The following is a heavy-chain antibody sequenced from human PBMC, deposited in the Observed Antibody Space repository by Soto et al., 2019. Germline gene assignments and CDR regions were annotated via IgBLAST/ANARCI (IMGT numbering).Heavy chain of an antibody. Sequence: QITLKESGPTLVKPTQTLKLTCTFSGFSLTTRPVGVGWIRQPPGGALESIAIIYWDDDKRYNPSLSSRLTITKYHSKNQVVLTMTNVDPVDTATYFWAHRRWGYNGNDGDFDFWGQGALVTVSS. J-gene: IGHJ4*02. CDR3: AHRRWGYNGNDGDFDF. CDR2: IYWDDDK. V-gene: IGHV2-5*02. CDR1: GFSLTTRPVG. D-gene: IGHD1-20*01.